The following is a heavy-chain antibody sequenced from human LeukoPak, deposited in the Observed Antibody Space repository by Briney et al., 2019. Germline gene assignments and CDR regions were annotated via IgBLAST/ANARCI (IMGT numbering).Heavy chain of an antibody. CDR3: ARTRRLSSGSNWFDP. CDR2: ISAYNGNT. D-gene: IGHD3-22*01. Sequence: ASVKVSCKASGYTFTSYGISWVRQAPGQGLEWMGWISAYNGNTNYAQKLQGRVTMTTDTSTSTAYMELGSLRSDDTAVCYCARTRRLSSGSNWFDPWGQGTLVTVSS. CDR1: GYTFTSYG. J-gene: IGHJ5*02. V-gene: IGHV1-18*01.